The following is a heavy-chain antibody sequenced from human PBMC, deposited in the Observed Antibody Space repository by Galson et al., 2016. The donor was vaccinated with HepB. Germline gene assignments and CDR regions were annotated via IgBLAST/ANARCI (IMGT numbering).Heavy chain of an antibody. CDR3: ARIPHIDSSSPYYFDY. CDR1: GYSFPSFA. V-gene: IGHV1-18*01. D-gene: IGHD3-9*01. J-gene: IGHJ4*03. Sequence: SVKVSCKASGYSFPSFAITWVRQAPGQGLEWMGWISGYNGKTNYAQNLQGRVTMTTDTSTSTAYMELRSLRSDDAAVYYCARIPHIDSSSPYYFDYWGQGTVVTVSS. CDR2: ISGYNGKT.